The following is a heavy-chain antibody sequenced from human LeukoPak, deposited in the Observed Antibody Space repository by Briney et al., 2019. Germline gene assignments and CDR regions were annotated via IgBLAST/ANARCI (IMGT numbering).Heavy chain of an antibody. CDR1: GGSISSYY. CDR2: IYYSGST. D-gene: IGHD6-19*01. Sequence: SETLSLTCTVSGGSISSYYWSWIRQPPGKGLEWIGYIYYSGSTNYNPSLKSRVTISVDTSKNQFSLKLSSVTAADTAVHYCARVGVAGTTYFDYWGQGTLVTVSS. V-gene: IGHV4-59*01. CDR3: ARVGVAGTTYFDY. J-gene: IGHJ4*02.